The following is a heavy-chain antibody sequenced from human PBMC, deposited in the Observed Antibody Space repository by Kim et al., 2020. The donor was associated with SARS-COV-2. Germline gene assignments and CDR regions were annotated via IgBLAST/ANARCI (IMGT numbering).Heavy chain of an antibody. V-gene: IGHV3-30*01. J-gene: IGHJ4*02. CDR3: ARDVAAGGRRYFVPDY. D-gene: IGHD3-9*01. Sequence: SVKGRFTISRDNSKNTLYLQMNSLRAEDTAVYYCARDVAAGGRRYFVPDYWGQGTLVTVSS.